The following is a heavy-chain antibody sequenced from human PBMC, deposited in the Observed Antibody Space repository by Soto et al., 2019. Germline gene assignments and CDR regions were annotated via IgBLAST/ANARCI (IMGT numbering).Heavy chain of an antibody. CDR2: ISGSGGST. V-gene: IGHV3-23*01. Sequence: GGSLRLSCAASGFTFSSYAMSWVRQAPAKGLEWVSAISGSGGSTYYADSVKGRFTISRDNSKNTLYLQMNSLRAEDTAVYYCAKDPRSYDFWSGYYTGHYYYYMDVWGKGTTVTVSS. J-gene: IGHJ6*03. CDR1: GFTFSSYA. CDR3: AKDPRSYDFWSGYYTGHYYYYMDV. D-gene: IGHD3-3*01.